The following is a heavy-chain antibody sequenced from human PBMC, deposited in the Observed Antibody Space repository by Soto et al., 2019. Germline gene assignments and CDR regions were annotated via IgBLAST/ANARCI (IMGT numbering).Heavy chain of an antibody. D-gene: IGHD2-2*01. CDR3: TRSAYMDV. CDR2: MNPSTGTT. V-gene: IGHV1-46*02. J-gene: IGHJ6*03. CDR1: GYNFNIYY. Sequence: ASVKVSCKASGYNFNIYYIHWLRQAPGQGPEWVGVMNPSTGTTTLAQKFQGRETITRDTSTSTVYMELSSLRSEDTAVYYATRSAYMDVWGKGTTVTVSS.